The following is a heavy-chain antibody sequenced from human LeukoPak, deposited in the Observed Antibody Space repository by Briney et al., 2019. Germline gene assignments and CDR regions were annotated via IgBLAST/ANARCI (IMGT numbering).Heavy chain of an antibody. CDR1: GYTFTSYY. Sequence: ASVKVSCKASGYTFTSYYMHWVRQAPGQGLEWMGIINPSGGSTSYAQKFQGRVTMTRDTSTSTVYMELSSLRSDDTAVYYCARDHPLPDLRYFDTYFYGMDVWGQGTTVTVSS. J-gene: IGHJ6*02. CDR3: ARDHPLPDLRYFDTYFYGMDV. CDR2: INPSGGST. D-gene: IGHD3-9*01. V-gene: IGHV1-46*01.